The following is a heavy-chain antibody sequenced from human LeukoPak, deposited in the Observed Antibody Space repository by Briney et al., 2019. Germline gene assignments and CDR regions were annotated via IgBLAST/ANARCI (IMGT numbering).Heavy chain of an antibody. D-gene: IGHD1-26*01. J-gene: IGHJ4*02. CDR3: AREIGYGRPFDY. Sequence: PSETLSLTCTVSNGSISSYYWNWIRQPPGKGLEWIGYIFYTGSTNYNPSLKSRATISVDPSKEQISLKLRSVTAADTAVYYCAREIGYGRPFDYWGQGTLVTVSS. CDR2: IFYTGST. CDR1: NGSISSYY. V-gene: IGHV4-59*01.